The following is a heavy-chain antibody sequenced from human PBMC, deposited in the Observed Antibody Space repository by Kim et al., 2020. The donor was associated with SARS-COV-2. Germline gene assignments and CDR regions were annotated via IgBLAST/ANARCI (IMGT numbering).Heavy chain of an antibody. J-gene: IGHJ3*02. CDR2: IYYRGNT. CDR3: ATANKNLTGDSINDAFNI. Sequence: SETLSLTCSVSGGSISPYYWTWIRQSPGKGLEWIGYIYYRGNTNYNPSLESRVTISVDTSENQFSLKLTSVTAADTAVYYCATANKNLTGDSINDAFNIWGQGTLVTVSS. D-gene: IGHD3-9*01. CDR1: GGSISPYY. V-gene: IGHV4-59*03.